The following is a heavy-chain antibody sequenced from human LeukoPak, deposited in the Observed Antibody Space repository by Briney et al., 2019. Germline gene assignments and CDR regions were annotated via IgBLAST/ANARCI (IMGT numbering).Heavy chain of an antibody. CDR3: AIGIAVVTAIPPHYFDY. D-gene: IGHD2-21*02. CDR2: VIPIFGTA. CDR1: GGTFSSYA. J-gene: IGHJ4*02. V-gene: IGHV1-69*05. Sequence: SVKVSCKASGGTFSSYAISWVRQAPGQGLEWMGGVIPIFGTANYAQKFQGRVTITTDESTSTAYMELSSLRSEDTAVYYCAIGIAVVTAIPPHYFDYGGQGTLVTVSS.